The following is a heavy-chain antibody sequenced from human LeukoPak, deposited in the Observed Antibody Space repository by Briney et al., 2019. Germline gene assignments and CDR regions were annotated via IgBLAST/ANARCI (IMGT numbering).Heavy chain of an antibody. CDR1: GYTFTSYY. CDR2: INPSGGST. V-gene: IGHV1-46*01. J-gene: IGHJ3*02. Sequence: ASVKVSCKASGYTFTSYYMHWVRQAPGQGLEWMGIINPSGGSTSYAQKFQGRVTMTRDMSTSTVYMELSSLRSEDTAVYYCARTQWIQLWEDAFDIWGQGTMVTVSS. D-gene: IGHD5-18*01. CDR3: ARTQWIQLWEDAFDI.